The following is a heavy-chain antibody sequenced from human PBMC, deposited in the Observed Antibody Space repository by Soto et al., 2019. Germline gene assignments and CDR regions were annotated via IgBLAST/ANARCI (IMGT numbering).Heavy chain of an antibody. CDR3: ARGATRIESYFGY. CDR1: GGSISSYY. Sequence: PSETLSLTCTVSGGSISSYYWSWIRQPPGKGLEWIGYIYYSGSTNYNPSLKSRVTISVDTSKNQFSLKLSSVTAADTAVYYCARGATRIESYFGYWGQGTLVTVSS. D-gene: IGHD2-2*01. CDR2: IYYSGST. J-gene: IGHJ4*02. V-gene: IGHV4-59*01.